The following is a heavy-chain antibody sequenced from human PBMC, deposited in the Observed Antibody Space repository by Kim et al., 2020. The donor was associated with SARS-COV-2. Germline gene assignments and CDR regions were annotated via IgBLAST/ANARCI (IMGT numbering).Heavy chain of an antibody. CDR3: ARDPTRTVTTFPTAV. CDR2: ISSSSSYI. Sequence: GGSLRLSCAASGFTFSSYSMNWVRQAPGKGLEWVSSISSSSSYIYYADSVKGRFTISRDNAKNSLYLQMNSLRAEDTAVYYCARDPTRTVTTFPTAVWGQGTLVTVSS. V-gene: IGHV3-21*01. D-gene: IGHD4-17*01. J-gene: IGHJ4*02. CDR1: GFTFSSYS.